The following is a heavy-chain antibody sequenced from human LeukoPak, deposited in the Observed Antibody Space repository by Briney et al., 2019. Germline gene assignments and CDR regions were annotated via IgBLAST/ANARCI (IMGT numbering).Heavy chain of an antibody. J-gene: IGHJ4*02. V-gene: IGHV4-59*01. Sequence: KSSETLSLTCTVSGGSISSYYWSWIRQPPGKGLEWIGYIYYSGSTNYNPSLKSRVTISVDTSKNQFSLKLSSVTAADTAVYYCARGPSTYYDSSGYYHWGQGTLVTVSS. CDR2: IYYSGST. CDR1: GGSISSYY. CDR3: ARGPSTYYDSSGYYH. D-gene: IGHD3-22*01.